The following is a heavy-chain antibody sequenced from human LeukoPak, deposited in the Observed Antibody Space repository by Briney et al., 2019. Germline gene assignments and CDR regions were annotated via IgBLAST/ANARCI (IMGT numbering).Heavy chain of an antibody. CDR2: IYYSGST. CDR3: ARGDYGDYFDY. CDR1: GGSISSSSYY. Sequence: TSETLSLTCTVSGGSISSSSYYWGWIRQPPGKGLEWIGSIYYSGSTYYNPSLKSRVTISVDTSKNQFSLKLSSVTAADTAVYYCARGDYGDYFDYWGQGTLVTVSS. J-gene: IGHJ4*02. V-gene: IGHV4-39*01. D-gene: IGHD4-17*01.